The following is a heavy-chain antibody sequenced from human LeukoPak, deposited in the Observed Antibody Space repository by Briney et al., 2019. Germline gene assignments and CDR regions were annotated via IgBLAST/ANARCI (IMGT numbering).Heavy chain of an antibody. D-gene: IGHD3-10*01. Sequence: VQPGGSLRLSCAASGFTFSSYAMSWVRPAPGKGLDWVSAISGSGGSTYYADSVKGRFTISRDNSKNTLYLQMNSLRAEDTAVYYCAKDLVYYGSGSYYNGNYWGQGTLVTVSS. CDR2: ISGSGGST. CDR1: GFTFSSYA. CDR3: AKDLVYYGSGSYYNGNY. J-gene: IGHJ4*02. V-gene: IGHV3-23*01.